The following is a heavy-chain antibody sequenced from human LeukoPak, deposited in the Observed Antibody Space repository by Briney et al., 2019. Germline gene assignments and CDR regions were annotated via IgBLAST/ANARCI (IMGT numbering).Heavy chain of an antibody. Sequence: ASVKVSSKASGGTFSSYAISWVRQAPGQGLEWMGRIIPILGIANYAQKFQGRVTITADKSTSTAYMELSSLRSEDTAVYYCARKLGYCSSTSCYWDWFDPWGQGTLVTVSS. J-gene: IGHJ5*02. CDR3: ARKLGYCSSTSCYWDWFDP. CDR1: GGTFSSYA. CDR2: IIPILGIA. D-gene: IGHD2-2*01. V-gene: IGHV1-69*04.